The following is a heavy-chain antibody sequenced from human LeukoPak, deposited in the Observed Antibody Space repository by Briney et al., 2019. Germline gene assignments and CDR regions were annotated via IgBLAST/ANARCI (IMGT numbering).Heavy chain of an antibody. CDR1: GGSFSSYY. Sequence: SEALSLTCAVYGGSFSSYYWSWIRQPAGKGLEWIGRIYTSGSTNYNPSLKSRVTMSVDTSKNQFSLKLSSVTAADTAVYYCARDPLNCSGGSCYWGQGTLVTVSS. J-gene: IGHJ4*02. D-gene: IGHD2-15*01. CDR3: ARDPLNCSGGSCY. CDR2: IYTSGST. V-gene: IGHV4-4*07.